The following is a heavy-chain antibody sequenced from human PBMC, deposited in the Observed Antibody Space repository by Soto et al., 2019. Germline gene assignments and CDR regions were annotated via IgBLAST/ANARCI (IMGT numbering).Heavy chain of an antibody. CDR3: AKVSRFLDSGLI. Sequence: EVQLLESGGGLVQPGGSLRLSCTASGFTFSTYAMTWVRQAPGKGLEWVSAISGGGGPTYYADSVKGRFTISRDNSKNTLYLQMNSLRADDTAVYYCAKVSRFLDSGLIWGRGTLVTVSS. J-gene: IGHJ3*02. CDR2: ISGGGGPT. D-gene: IGHD3-10*01. V-gene: IGHV3-23*01. CDR1: GFTFSTYA.